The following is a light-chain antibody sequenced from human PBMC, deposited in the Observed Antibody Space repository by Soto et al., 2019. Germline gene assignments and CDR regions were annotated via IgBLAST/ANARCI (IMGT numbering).Light chain of an antibody. V-gene: IGLV2-14*01. Sequence: QSALIQPASVSGSPGQSITISCTGTSSDVGGYNYVSWHQQHPGKAPKLIIYEVSNRPSGVSNRFSGSKSGNTASLTISGLQAEDEADYYCSSYTTSSTWMFGGGTKLTVL. J-gene: IGLJ3*02. CDR3: SSYTTSSTWM. CDR2: EVS. CDR1: SSDVGGYNY.